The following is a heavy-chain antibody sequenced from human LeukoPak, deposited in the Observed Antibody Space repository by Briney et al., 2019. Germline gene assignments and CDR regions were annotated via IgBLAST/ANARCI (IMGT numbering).Heavy chain of an antibody. Sequence: GGSLRLSCAASGFIFRSFAMSWVRQAPGKGLVWVSRINSDGSSTTSADSVKGRFTISRDNAKNTLYLQMNSLRAEDTAVYYCAKGGATVIDYWGQGTLVTVSS. V-gene: IGHV3-74*01. CDR1: GFIFRSFA. CDR2: INSDGSST. CDR3: AKGGATVIDY. D-gene: IGHD4-17*01. J-gene: IGHJ4*02.